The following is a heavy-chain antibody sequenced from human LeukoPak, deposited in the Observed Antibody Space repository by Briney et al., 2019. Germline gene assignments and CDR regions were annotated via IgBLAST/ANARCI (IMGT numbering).Heavy chain of an antibody. CDR2: ISSDGSNK. CDR3: AKDAGYGGDGYYYGMDV. V-gene: IGHV3-30*18. Sequence: GRSLRLSCAASGFTFSSYAMHWVRQAPGKGLEWVAVISSDGSNKYYADSVKGRFTISRDNSKTTLYLQMNSLRAEDTAVYYCAKDAGYGGDGYYYGMDVWGQGTTVTVSS. CDR1: GFTFSSYA. D-gene: IGHD4-23*01. J-gene: IGHJ6*02.